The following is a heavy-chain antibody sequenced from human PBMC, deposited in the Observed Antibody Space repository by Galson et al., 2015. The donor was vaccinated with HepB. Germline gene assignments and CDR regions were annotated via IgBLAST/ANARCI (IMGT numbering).Heavy chain of an antibody. CDR1: GFTLSSYA. D-gene: IGHD2-2*01. CDR2: ISGSGGST. J-gene: IGHJ6*02. CDR3: AKGGYCSSTSCYEIYYGMDV. V-gene: IGHV3-23*01. Sequence: SLRLSCAASGFTLSSYAMSWVRQAPGKGLEWVSAISGSGGSTYYADSVKGRFTISRDNSKNTLYLQMNSLRAEDTAVYYCAKGGYCSSTSCYEIYYGMDVWGQGTTVTVSS.